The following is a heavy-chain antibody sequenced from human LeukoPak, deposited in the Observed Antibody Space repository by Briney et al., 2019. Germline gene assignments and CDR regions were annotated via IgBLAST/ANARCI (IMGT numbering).Heavy chain of an antibody. CDR2: ISSSGNTI. CDR1: GFTFSSYE. CDR3: ARIDQELVPDC. D-gene: IGHD1-7*01. V-gene: IGHV3-48*03. J-gene: IGHJ4*02. Sequence: GGSLRLSCAASGFTFSSYEMNWVRQAPGKGLEWVSYISSSGNTIYYADSVKGRFTISKDNAKNSLYLQMNSLRAEDTAVYYCARIDQELVPDCWGQGTLVTVSS.